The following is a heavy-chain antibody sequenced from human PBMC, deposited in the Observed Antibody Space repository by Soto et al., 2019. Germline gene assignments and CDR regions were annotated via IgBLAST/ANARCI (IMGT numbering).Heavy chain of an antibody. CDR1: GFTFSSYA. V-gene: IGHV3-23*01. CDR2: ISGSGGST. CDR3: AKGLYSYDSSGYRVFDC. D-gene: IGHD3-22*01. Sequence: HPGGSLRLSCAASGFTFSSYAMSWVRQAPGKGLEWVSAISGSGGSTYYADSVKGRFTISRDNSKNTLYLQMNSLRAEDTAVYYCAKGLYSYDSSGYRVFDCGDPGTLVTASS. J-gene: IGHJ4*01.